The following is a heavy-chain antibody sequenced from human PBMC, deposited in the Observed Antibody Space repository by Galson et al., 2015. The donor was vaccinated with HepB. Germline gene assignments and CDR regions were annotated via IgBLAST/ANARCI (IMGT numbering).Heavy chain of an antibody. V-gene: IGHV1-18*04. CDR3: ARGVAGLNFDY. J-gene: IGHJ4*02. Sequence: SVKVSCKASGYTFNNYNITWVRQAPGQGLEWMGWISGNNGHTNFTQTYPGRLTMTTHTSTATAYLELRSLRSDDTALYYCARGVAGLNFDYWGQGTLVTVSS. CDR1: GYTFNNYN. D-gene: IGHD6-19*01. CDR2: ISGNNGHT.